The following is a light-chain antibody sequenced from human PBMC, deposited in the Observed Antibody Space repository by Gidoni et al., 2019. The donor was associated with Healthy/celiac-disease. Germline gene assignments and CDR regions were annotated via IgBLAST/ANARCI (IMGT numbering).Light chain of an antibody. CDR3: QQYYNWPLT. J-gene: IGKJ4*01. CDR2: GAS. V-gene: IGKV3-15*01. Sequence: EIVKTQSPATRSVSPGERATLSCRASQSVSSNLAWYQQKPGPAPRLLIYGASTRATGIPARFSGSGSGTEFTLTISSLQSEDFAVYYCQQYYNWPLTFGGXTKVEIK. CDR1: QSVSSN.